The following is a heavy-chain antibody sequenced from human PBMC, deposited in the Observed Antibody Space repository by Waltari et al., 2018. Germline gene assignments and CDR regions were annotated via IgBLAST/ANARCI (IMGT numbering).Heavy chain of an antibody. J-gene: IGHJ6*02. CDR3: ARDPPRYYYYGMDV. CDR1: GGSISSSSYY. Sequence: QLQLQESGPGLVKPSETLSLTCTVSGGSISSSSYYWGWIRQPPGKGLEWIGSIYYSGSTYYHPSLKSRVTISVDTSKNQFSLKLSSVTAADTAVYYCARDPPRYYYYGMDVWGQGTTVTVSS. CDR2: IYYSGST. V-gene: IGHV4-39*07.